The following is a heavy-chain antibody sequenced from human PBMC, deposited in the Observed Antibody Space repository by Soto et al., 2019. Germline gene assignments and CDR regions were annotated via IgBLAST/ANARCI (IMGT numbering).Heavy chain of an antibody. CDR1: GFTFSSYA. J-gene: IGHJ6*02. CDR3: ASCISTSCYLRWVSYGMDV. CDR2: ISYDGSNK. D-gene: IGHD2-2*01. Sequence: QVQLVESGGGVVQPGRSLRLSCAASGFTFSSYAMHWVRQAPGKGLEWVAVISYDGSNKYYADSVKGRFTISRDNSKNTLYLQMNSLRAEDTAVNYCASCISTSCYLRWVSYGMDVWGQGTTVTVSS. V-gene: IGHV3-30-3*01.